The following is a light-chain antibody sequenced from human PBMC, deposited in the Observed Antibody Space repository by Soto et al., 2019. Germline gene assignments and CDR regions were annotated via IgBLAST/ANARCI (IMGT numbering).Light chain of an antibody. CDR1: ESVTEN. J-gene: IGKJ3*01. V-gene: IGKV3-15*01. CDR2: GAS. Sequence: DIVLPQSPGTLSLSAGESDTLSRRSRESVTENQLAWYQQKPGQAPRLLVYGASTRATGIPVRFRGSWSGTEFTLTITSLQSEDSAVYYCYQYNFWPRGTFGPGTKVDIK. CDR3: YQYNFWPRGT.